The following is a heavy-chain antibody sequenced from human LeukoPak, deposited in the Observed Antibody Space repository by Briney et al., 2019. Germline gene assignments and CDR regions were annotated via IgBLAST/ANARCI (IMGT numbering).Heavy chain of an antibody. CDR3: VREYSSSSGRAFDI. J-gene: IGHJ3*02. D-gene: IGHD6-6*01. CDR2: ISTDGSST. CDR1: GFTFSSYW. Sequence: GGSLRLSCVASGFTFSSYWMHWVRQAPGKGLVWVSRISTDGSSTNSADSVKGRFTISRDNAKNTLYLQMNSLRAEDTAVYYCVREYSSSSGRAFDIWGQGTMVTVSP. V-gene: IGHV3-74*01.